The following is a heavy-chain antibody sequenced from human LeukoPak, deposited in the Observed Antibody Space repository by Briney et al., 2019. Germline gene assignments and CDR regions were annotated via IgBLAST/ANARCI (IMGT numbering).Heavy chain of an antibody. CDR1: GFTVCTNY. CDR3: ARGQYFDSSGYYPPDG. Sequence: PGGSLRLSCAASGFTVCTNYISWGRQAPGKGLEWVSVIYSDGRTYYADSVKGRFTISRDNSKNTVYLQMNSLRAEDTAVYYCARGQYFDSSGYYPPDGWGQGTLVTVSS. D-gene: IGHD3-22*01. V-gene: IGHV3-53*01. CDR2: IYSDGRT. J-gene: IGHJ4*02.